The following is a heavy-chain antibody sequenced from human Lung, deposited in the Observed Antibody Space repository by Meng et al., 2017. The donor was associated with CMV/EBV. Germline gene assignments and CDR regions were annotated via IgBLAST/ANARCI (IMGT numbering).Heavy chain of an antibody. V-gene: IGHV4-59*01. CDR3: AGVPLGVSTIKY. CDR2: IYYSGST. J-gene: IGHJ4*01. Sequence: SETLSLXXAVSGGSISSYYWSWIRQPPGKGLEWIGYIYYSGSTNYNPSLKSRVTISVDTSKNQFSLKLSSVTAADTAIYYCAGVPLGVSTIKYWGHGTRVTVAS. D-gene: IGHD1/OR15-1a*01. CDR1: GGSISSYY.